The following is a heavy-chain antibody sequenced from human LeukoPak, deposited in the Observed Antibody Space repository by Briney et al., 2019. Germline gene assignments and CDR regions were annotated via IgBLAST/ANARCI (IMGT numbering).Heavy chain of an antibody. Sequence: ASVKVSCKASGGTFSSYAISWVRQAPGQGLEWMGRIIPILGIANYAQKFQGRVTITADKSTSTAYMELSSLRSEDTAVYYCARGSKTVAAFDYWGQGTLVTVSS. D-gene: IGHD2-15*01. CDR3: ARGSKTVAAFDY. CDR2: IIPILGIA. CDR1: GGTFSSYA. J-gene: IGHJ4*02. V-gene: IGHV1-69*04.